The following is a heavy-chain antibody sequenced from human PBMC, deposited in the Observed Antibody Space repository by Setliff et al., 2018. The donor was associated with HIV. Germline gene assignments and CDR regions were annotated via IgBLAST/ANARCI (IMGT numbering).Heavy chain of an antibody. Sequence: LRLSCAASGFSFSDSHMTWIRQAPGKGLEWVSYISTTSSNTNYADSVKGRFSISRDNSKNTLYLQMNSLRAEDTAVYYCAKAQKDLMTTMIITGYYFDYWGQGTLVTVSS. J-gene: IGHJ4*02. CDR3: AKAQKDLMTTMIITGYYFDY. CDR2: ISTTSSNT. CDR1: GFSFSDSH. V-gene: IGHV3-11*03. D-gene: IGHD4-17*01.